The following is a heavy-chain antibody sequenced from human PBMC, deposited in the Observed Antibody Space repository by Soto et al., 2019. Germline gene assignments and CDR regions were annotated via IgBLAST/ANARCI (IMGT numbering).Heavy chain of an antibody. CDR3: ARSPRASRPSWFDT. D-gene: IGHD6-6*01. Sequence: QVQLVQSGPEVKKPGASVKVSCRTSGYRFSGYGIHWARLGRGQGLEWMGWISGSTGATQYPQRFQGRITMTTDSSTGTGYMELRSLGVDDTAVYFCARSPRASRPSWFDTWGPGTLVTVSS. CDR2: ISGSTGAT. V-gene: IGHV1-18*04. J-gene: IGHJ5*02. CDR1: GYRFSGYG.